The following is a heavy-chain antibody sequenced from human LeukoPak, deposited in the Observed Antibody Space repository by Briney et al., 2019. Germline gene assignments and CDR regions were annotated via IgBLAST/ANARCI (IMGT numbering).Heavy chain of an antibody. CDR3: ANQLEYYMDV. CDR1: GFTFSSYG. Sequence: GGSLRLSCAASGFTFSSYGMHWVRQAPGKGLEWVAVIWYDGSNKYYADSVKGRFTISRDNSKNALYLQMNSLRAEDTAVYYCANQLEYYMDVWGKGTTVTVSS. CDR2: IWYDGSNK. D-gene: IGHD3-10*01. V-gene: IGHV3-33*06. J-gene: IGHJ6*03.